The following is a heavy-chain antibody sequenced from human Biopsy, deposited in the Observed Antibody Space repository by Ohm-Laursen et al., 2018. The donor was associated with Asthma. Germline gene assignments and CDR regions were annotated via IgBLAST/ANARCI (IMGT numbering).Heavy chain of an antibody. CDR2: LIPVLGTP. Sequence: GASVKVSCKASGYTFTSYDINWVRQAPGQGLEWMGGLIPVLGTPDHAQMFEGRVTITADESTSTAYMELSSLRSEDTAVYYCTRWSLRVRDTPNDYWGQGTLVTVSS. CDR3: TRWSLRVRDTPNDY. V-gene: IGHV1-69*13. D-gene: IGHD3-16*01. J-gene: IGHJ4*02. CDR1: GYTFTSYD.